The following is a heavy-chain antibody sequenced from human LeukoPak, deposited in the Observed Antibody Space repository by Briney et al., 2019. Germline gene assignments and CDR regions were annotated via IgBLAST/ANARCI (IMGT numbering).Heavy chain of an antibody. V-gene: IGHV3-30-3*01. CDR3: ARDNEMATITGAFDI. Sequence: GESLRLSCAASGFTFSSYGMHWVRQAPGKGLEWVAVISYDGSNTYYGDSVKGRFTISRDNSKNTLYLQMNSLRAEDTAVYYCARDNEMATITGAFDIWGQGTMVTVSS. CDR1: GFTFSSYG. CDR2: ISYDGSNT. J-gene: IGHJ3*02. D-gene: IGHD5-24*01.